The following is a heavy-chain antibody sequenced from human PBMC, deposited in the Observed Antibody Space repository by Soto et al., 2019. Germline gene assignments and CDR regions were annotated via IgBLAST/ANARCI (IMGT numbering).Heavy chain of an antibody. V-gene: IGHV4-59*01. J-gene: IGHJ4*02. Sequence: SETLSLTCTVSGGSISSYYWSWIRQPPGKGLEWIGYIYYSGSTNYNPSLKSRVTISVDTSKNQFSLKLSSVTAADTAVYYCARVLKYYDSSGSPRPYYFDYWGQGTLVTV. CDR1: GGSISSYY. CDR3: ARVLKYYDSSGSPRPYYFDY. CDR2: IYYSGST. D-gene: IGHD3-22*01.